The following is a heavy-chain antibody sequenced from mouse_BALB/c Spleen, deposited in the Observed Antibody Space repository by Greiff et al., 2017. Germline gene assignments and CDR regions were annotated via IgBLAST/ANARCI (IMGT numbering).Heavy chain of an antibody. CDR2: INPSNGRT. D-gene: IGHD2-3*01. Sequence: QVQLQQPGAELVKPGASVKLSCKASGYTFTSYWMHWVKQRPGQGLEWIGEINPSNGRTNYNEKFKSKATLTVDKSSSTAYMQLSSLTSEDSAVYYCARLGDGYYAFAYRGQGTLVTVSA. CDR3: ARLGDGYYAFAY. CDR1: GYTFTSYW. V-gene: IGHV1S81*02. J-gene: IGHJ3*01.